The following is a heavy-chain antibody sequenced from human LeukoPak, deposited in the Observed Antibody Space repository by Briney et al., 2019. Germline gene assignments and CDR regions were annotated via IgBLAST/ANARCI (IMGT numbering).Heavy chain of an antibody. J-gene: IGHJ4*02. CDR3: ARGGGGVYDY. CDR2: INPNSGGT. V-gene: IGHV1-2*02. CDR1: GYTFTGYY. D-gene: IGHD3-16*01. Sequence: ASVKVSCKASGYTFTGYYMHWVRQAPGQGLVWMGWINPNSGGTISSQNFQGRVTLTRDTSISTAYMELSRLRSDDTAVYYCARGGGGVYDYWGQGTLVTVSP.